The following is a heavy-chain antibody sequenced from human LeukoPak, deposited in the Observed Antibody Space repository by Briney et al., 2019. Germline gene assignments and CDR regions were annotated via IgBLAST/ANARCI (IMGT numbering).Heavy chain of an antibody. V-gene: IGHV3-11*01. D-gene: IGHD1-1*01. CDR1: GFTVSSNY. J-gene: IGHJ4*02. Sequence: GGSLRLSCAASGFTVSSNYMSWVRQAPGKALEWVAYISNSGGTIFYADSVKGRFTVSRDNAKNSLFLQMNSLRAEDTAVYYCARDQAEDQAGTTYDWWGQGTLVTVSS. CDR2: ISNSGGTI. CDR3: ARDQAEDQAGTTYDW.